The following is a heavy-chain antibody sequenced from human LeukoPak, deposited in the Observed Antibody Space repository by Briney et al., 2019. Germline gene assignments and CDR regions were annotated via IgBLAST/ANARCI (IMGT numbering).Heavy chain of an antibody. Sequence: PGGSLRLSCAASGFIFINYLRHSVRPAPGRGLVWVSRVNNDGSSTTYSDSVKGRFTISRDSAKNTLYLQMNSLRAEDTAVYYCAKGGVRVTDYWGQGTLVTVSS. D-gene: IGHD2-8*02. J-gene: IGHJ4*02. V-gene: IGHV3-74*03. CDR2: VNNDGSST. CDR3: AKGGVRVTDY. CDR1: GFIFINYL.